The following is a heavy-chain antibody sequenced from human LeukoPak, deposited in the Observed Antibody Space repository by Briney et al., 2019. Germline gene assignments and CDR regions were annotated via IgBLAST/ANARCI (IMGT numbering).Heavy chain of an antibody. CDR2: ISGSGGST. CDR3: AKEAYDSSGYGEFDY. J-gene: IGHJ4*02. V-gene: IGHV3-23*01. CDR1: GYTFSSYA. D-gene: IGHD3-22*01. Sequence: PGGSLRLSCAASGYTFSSYAVSWVRQAPGEGLEWVSAISGSGGSTYYADSVKGRFTISRDNSKNTLYLQMNSLRAEDTAVYYCAKEAYDSSGYGEFDYWGQGTLVTVSS.